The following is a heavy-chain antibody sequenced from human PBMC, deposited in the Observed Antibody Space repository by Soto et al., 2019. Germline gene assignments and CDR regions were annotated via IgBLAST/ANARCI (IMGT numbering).Heavy chain of an antibody. D-gene: IGHD2-15*01. CDR1: GLTFRTYA. CDR2: ISGSGGST. V-gene: IGHV3-23*01. Sequence: EVQLLESGGGLVQPGGSLRLTCAAPGLTFRTYAVTWVRQAPGKGLEWVSIISGSGGSTYYADSVKGRFTVSRDNSKNTLYVQMNSLRSDDTAVYYCAKWTCSAGSCYFDYWGQGTLVTVSS. J-gene: IGHJ4*02. CDR3: AKWTCSAGSCYFDY.